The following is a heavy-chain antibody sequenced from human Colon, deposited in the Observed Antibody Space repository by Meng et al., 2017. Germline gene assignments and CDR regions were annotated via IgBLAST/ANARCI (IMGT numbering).Heavy chain of an antibody. CDR1: GDSVSSDSVT. Sequence: QVELQQSGPGLVKPSQSLSLTCAISGDSVSSDSVTWDWIRQSPSRCLEWLGRTYYRSKWYNDYALSVRSRIIINPDTSKNQFSLQLNSVTSDDTAAYYCARAYGHRFDYWGQGTLVTVSS. J-gene: IGHJ4*02. V-gene: IGHV6-1*01. CDR2: TYYRSKWYN. D-gene: IGHD5-24*01. CDR3: ARAYGHRFDY.